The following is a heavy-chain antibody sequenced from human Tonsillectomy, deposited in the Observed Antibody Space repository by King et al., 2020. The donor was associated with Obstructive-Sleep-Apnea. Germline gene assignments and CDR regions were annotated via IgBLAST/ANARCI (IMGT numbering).Heavy chain of an antibody. Sequence: QLVQSGADVRKPGASVKISCQTSGYTFTIYYIHWVRQAPGQGLEWMGTINPGDGSTYYTQRFQGRITITRDTSTSTVYMELNSLRSEDTAVYYCARDLVTSSWGFDSWGQGTLVTVSS. CDR1: GYTFTIYY. CDR3: ARDLVTSSWGFDS. V-gene: IGHV1-46*01. D-gene: IGHD2-2*01. CDR2: INPGDGST. J-gene: IGHJ4*02.